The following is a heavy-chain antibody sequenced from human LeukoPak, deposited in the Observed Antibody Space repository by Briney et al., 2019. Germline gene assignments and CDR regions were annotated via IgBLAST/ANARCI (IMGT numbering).Heavy chain of an antibody. CDR3: ARYARSTVVPYYFDY. J-gene: IGHJ4*02. V-gene: IGHV4-4*02. Sequence: SETLSLTCAVSGGSISSSNWWSWVRQPPGKGLEWIGEIYHSGSTNYNPSLKSRVTISVDKSKNQFSLKLSSVTAADTAVYYCARYARSTVVPYYFDYWGQGTLVTVSS. CDR1: GGSISSSNW. CDR2: IYHSGST. D-gene: IGHD4-23*01.